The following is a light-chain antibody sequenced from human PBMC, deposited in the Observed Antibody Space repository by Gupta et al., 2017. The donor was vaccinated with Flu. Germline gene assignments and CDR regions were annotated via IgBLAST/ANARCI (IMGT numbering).Light chain of an antibody. Sequence: QTVVTQEPSFSVSPGGTVTLTCGLSSGSVSTNHYPSWYQQTPGQAPRTRIYSTNTRSSGVPDRGPGSILGNNAALTITGAQADDESNEDCVVYMGGAIFVFGGGTKVTVL. J-gene: IGLJ3*02. CDR2: STN. CDR3: VVYMGGAIFV. V-gene: IGLV8-61*01. CDR1: SGSVSTNHY.